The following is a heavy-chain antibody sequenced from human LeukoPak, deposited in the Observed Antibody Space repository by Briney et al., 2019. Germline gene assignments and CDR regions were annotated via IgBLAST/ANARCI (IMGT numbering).Heavy chain of an antibody. V-gene: IGHV3-48*04. J-gene: IGHJ4*02. CDR1: GFTFSSYN. CDR3: ARDPPALEDFDY. Sequence: GGSLRLSCAASGFTFSSYNMNWVRKAPGKGPEGVSYISGRGNTIKYADSVKGRFTISRDNGKNSLYLHMSSLRAEDTAVYYCARDPPALEDFDYWGQGTQVTVSS. CDR2: ISGRGNTI.